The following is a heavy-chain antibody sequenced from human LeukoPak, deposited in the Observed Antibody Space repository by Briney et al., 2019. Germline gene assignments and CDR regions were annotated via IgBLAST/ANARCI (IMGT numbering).Heavy chain of an antibody. CDR3: ARGDFWSGYSPDY. CDR1: GFTFSSYS. J-gene: IGHJ4*02. CDR2: ISSSSSTI. D-gene: IGHD3-3*01. Sequence: GGSLRLSCAASGFTFSSYSMNWVRQAPGKGLEWVSYISSSSSTIYYADSVKGRFTISRDNAKNSLYLQMNSLRAEDTAVYCCARGDFWSGYSPDYWGQGTQVTVST. V-gene: IGHV3-48*01.